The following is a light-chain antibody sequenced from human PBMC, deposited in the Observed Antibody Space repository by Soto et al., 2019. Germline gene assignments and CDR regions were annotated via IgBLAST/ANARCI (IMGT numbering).Light chain of an antibody. Sequence: QSALTQPPSVSGAPGQRVTISCTGSSSNIGAGYDVHWYQQLPGTAPKLLIYANTNRPSGVPDRFSGSKSGTSASLAITGLQAEDEADYYCQSYDSSLSGSNGVFGGGTKLTVL. CDR3: QSYDSSLSGSNGV. J-gene: IGLJ3*02. CDR1: SSNIGAGYD. CDR2: ANT. V-gene: IGLV1-40*01.